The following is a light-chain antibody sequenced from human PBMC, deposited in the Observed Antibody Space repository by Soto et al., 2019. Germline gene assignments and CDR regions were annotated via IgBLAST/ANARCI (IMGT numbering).Light chain of an antibody. J-gene: IGLJ2*01. CDR2: RSD. V-gene: IGLV1-44*01. Sequence: QSVLTQSPSASGTPGQRVIIACSGSSSNIGSNHVNWYRHLPGAALKLLIFRSDQRPSGVPDRFSGSKSGTTASLAISGLQSGDEADYYCAAWDDSRYGVVFGGGTKRTVL. CDR3: AAWDDSRYGVV. CDR1: SSNIGSNH.